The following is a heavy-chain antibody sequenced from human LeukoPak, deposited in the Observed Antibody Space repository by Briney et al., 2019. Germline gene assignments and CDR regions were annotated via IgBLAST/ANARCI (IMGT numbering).Heavy chain of an antibody. CDR1: GFTFDDYA. CDR2: ISWNSGSI. J-gene: IGHJ4*02. V-gene: IGHV3-9*03. Sequence: GGSLRLSCAASGFTFDDYAMHWVRQAPGKGLEWVSGISWNSGSIGYADSVKGRFTISRDNAKNSLYLQMNSLRAEDVALYYCAKGSLRFLEWSSYFDYWGQGTLVTVSS. CDR3: AKGSLRFLEWSSYFDY. D-gene: IGHD3-3*01.